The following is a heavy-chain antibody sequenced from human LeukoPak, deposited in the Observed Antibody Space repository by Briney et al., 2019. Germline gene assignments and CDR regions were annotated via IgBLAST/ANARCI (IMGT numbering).Heavy chain of an antibody. CDR2: ISAYNGNT. V-gene: IGHV1-18*01. D-gene: IGHD5-18*01. CDR3: AREHVDTAIPYYFDY. CDR1: GYTFTSYG. Sequence: VSVKVSCKASGYTFTSYGISWVRQAPGQGLEWMGWISAYNGNTNYAQKLQGRVTMTTDTSTSTAYMELRSLRSDDTAVYYCAREHVDTAIPYYFDYWGQGTLVTVSS. J-gene: IGHJ4*02.